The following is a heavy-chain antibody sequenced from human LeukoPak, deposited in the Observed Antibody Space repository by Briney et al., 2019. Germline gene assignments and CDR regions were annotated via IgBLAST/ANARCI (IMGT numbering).Heavy chain of an antibody. CDR3: ARGAEAETSPLDY. CDR2: IYYSGST. V-gene: IGHV4-59*01. J-gene: IGHJ4*02. D-gene: IGHD6-13*01. CDR1: GGSISSYY. Sequence: SETLSLTCTVSGGSISSYYWSWIRQPPGKGLEWIGYIYYSGSTNYNPSLKSRVTISVDTSKNQFSLKLSSVTAADTAVYYCARGAEAETSPLDYWGQGTLVTVSS.